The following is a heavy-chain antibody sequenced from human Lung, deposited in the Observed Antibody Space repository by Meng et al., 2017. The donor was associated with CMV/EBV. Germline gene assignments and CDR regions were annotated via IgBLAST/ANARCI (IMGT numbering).Heavy chain of an antibody. J-gene: IGHJ4*02. CDR2: INHSGST. CDR3: ARGFLSFVRVFDY. Sequence: GQARQGGRGRLKPPEHLSPTCAVYGGSFSGYYWSWIRQPPGKGLEWIGEINHSGSTNYNPSLKSRVTISVDTSKNQFSLKLSSVTAADTAVYYCARGFLSFVRVFDYWGQGTLVTVSS. V-gene: IGHV4-34*01. D-gene: IGHD2/OR15-2a*01. CDR1: GGSFSGYY.